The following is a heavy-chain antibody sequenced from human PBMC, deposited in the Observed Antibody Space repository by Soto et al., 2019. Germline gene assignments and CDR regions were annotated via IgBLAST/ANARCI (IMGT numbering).Heavy chain of an antibody. J-gene: IGHJ4*02. CDR1: GGSISSSNW. Sequence: LSLTCAVSGGSISSSNWWSWVRQPPGKGLEWIGEIYHSGSTNYNPSLKSRVTISVDKSKNQFSLKLSSVTAADTAVYYCARDKVETIAVAGTHYYFDYWGQGTLVTVSS. D-gene: IGHD6-19*01. CDR2: IYHSGST. CDR3: ARDKVETIAVAGTHYYFDY. V-gene: IGHV4-4*02.